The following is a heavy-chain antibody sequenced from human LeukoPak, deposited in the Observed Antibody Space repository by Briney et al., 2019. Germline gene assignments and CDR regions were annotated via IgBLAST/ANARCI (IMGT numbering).Heavy chain of an antibody. CDR1: GFTVSSNY. V-gene: IGHV3-53*01. CDR3: AIDGADYSSPSGY. Sequence: QPGGSLRLSCAASGFTVSSNYMSWVRQTPGEGLEWVSIIYSDGTTYYADSVKGRFTISRDNARNSLYLQMNSLRAEDTAVYYCAIDGADYSSPSGYWGQGTLVTVSS. CDR2: IYSDGTT. J-gene: IGHJ4*02. D-gene: IGHD6-6*01.